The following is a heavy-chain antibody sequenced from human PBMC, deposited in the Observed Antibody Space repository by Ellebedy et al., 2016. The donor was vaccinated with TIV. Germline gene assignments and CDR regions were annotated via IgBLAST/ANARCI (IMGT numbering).Heavy chain of an antibody. V-gene: IGHV4-30-2*01. J-gene: IGHJ5*02. CDR1: GDSINSGSYS. Sequence: MPSETLSLTCVVSGDSINSGSYSWSWIRHPPGKGLEWIGYIYHSGSTWYNPSFQGRVTISVDTSKNQFSLRLNPVTAADTAVYYCARGPHRRFDAWGQGSLVTVSS. CDR2: IYHSGST. CDR3: ARGPHRRFDA.